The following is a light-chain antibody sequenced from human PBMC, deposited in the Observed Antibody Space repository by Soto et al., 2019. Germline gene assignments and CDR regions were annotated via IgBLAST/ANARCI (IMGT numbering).Light chain of an antibody. Sequence: DIQMTQSPSSLSASVGDRVTITCRASQSISSYLNWYQQKPGKAPKLLIYAASSLQSGVPSRFSGSGSGTDFPLSIRSLRDEDFATYYCQQSYSTPWTFGQGTKVEFK. CDR3: QQSYSTPWT. J-gene: IGKJ1*01. CDR2: AAS. CDR1: QSISSY. V-gene: IGKV1-39*01.